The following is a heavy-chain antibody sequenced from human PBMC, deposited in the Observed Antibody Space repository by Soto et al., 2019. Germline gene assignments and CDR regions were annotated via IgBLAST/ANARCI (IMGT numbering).Heavy chain of an antibody. D-gene: IGHD3-22*01. CDR1: GYAFTSYY. J-gene: IGHJ5*02. V-gene: IGHV1-46*01. Sequence: ASVKVSCKASGYAFTSYYMHWVRQAPGQGLEWMGIINPSGGSTSYAQKFQGRVTMTRDTSTSTVYMELSSLRSEDTAVYYCARGVAYDSSGYYAPDPWGQGTLVTVSS. CDR2: INPSGGST. CDR3: ARGVAYDSSGYYAPDP.